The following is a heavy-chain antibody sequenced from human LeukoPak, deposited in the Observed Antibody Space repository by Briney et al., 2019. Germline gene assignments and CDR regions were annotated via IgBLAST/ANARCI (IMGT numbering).Heavy chain of an antibody. CDR3: AILEGDAHGIDY. V-gene: IGHV3-30*14. Sequence: PGGSLRLSCAASGFTFISYAIHRVRQAPGKGLEWVAVISFHGTDSFYADSVKGRFTISRDNSKNTLYLQMNSLRAEDTAVYYCAILEGDAHGIDYWGQGTLVTVSS. D-gene: IGHD1-26*01. CDR1: GFTFISYA. J-gene: IGHJ4*02. CDR2: ISFHGTDS.